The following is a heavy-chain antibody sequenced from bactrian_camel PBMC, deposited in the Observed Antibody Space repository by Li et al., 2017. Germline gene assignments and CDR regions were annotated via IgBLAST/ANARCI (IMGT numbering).Heavy chain of an antibody. CDR3: AAALGSGCYYRDFDEAFGY. Sequence: HVQLVESGGGSVQAGGSLRLSCAVSGYSANNYCLAWFRQTPGKERDRVAAIYSGGGSTYYADSVKGRFTVSKDDAKNILYLQMDSLKPEDTAMYYCAAALGSGCYYRDFDEAFGYWGQGTQVTVSS. D-gene: IGHD4*01. CDR1: GYSANNYC. CDR2: IYSGGGST. J-gene: IGHJ6*01. V-gene: IGHV3S1*01.